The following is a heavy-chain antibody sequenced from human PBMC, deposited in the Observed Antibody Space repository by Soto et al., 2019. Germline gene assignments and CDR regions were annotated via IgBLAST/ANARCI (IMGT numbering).Heavy chain of an antibody. CDR1: GFTFSSYS. CDR3: ARQPLDD. J-gene: IGHJ6*02. Sequence: GGSLRLSCAASGFTFSSYSMNWVRQAPGKGLEWVSYICSSRSPIYNADSVKGRFTISRDKAKNSLYLQMNSLRDEDTAVYYCARQPLDDWGQGTTVTVSS. V-gene: IGHV3-48*02. CDR2: ICSSRSPI.